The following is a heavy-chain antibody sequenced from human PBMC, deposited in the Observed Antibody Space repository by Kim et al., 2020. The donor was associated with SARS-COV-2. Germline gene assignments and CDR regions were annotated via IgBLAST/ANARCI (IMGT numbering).Heavy chain of an antibody. D-gene: IGHD3-3*01. CDR2: IYHSGSN. CDR3: ARTDVGDYAFDI. CDR1: GGSISSSNW. J-gene: IGHJ3*02. Sequence: SETLSLTCAVSGGSISSSNWWSWVRQPPGKGLEWIGEIYHSGSNNYTPSLKSRVTISVDKSKNQFPLKLSSITAADTAEYYSARTDVGDYAFDIWGQGT. V-gene: IGHV4-4*02.